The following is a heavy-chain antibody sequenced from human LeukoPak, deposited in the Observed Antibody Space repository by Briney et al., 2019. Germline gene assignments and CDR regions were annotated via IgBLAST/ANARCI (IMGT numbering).Heavy chain of an antibody. J-gene: IGHJ6*03. CDR2: IYYSGST. V-gene: IGHV4-39*01. CDR1: GGSISSSSYY. Sequence: SETLSLTCTVSGGSISSSSYYWGWIRQPPGKGLEWIGSIYYSGSTYYNPSLKSRVTISVDTSKNQFSLKLSSVTAADTAVYYCARGLRFLEWLPYYYYYYMDVWGKGTTVIVSS. D-gene: IGHD3-3*01. CDR3: ARGLRFLEWLPYYYYYYMDV.